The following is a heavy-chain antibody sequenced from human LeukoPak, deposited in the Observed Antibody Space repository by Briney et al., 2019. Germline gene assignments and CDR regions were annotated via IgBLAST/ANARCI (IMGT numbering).Heavy chain of an antibody. V-gene: IGHV1-69*13. D-gene: IGHD3-22*01. CDR2: IIPIFGTA. CDR3: ARELRPMIVMVGEFCY. J-gene: IGHJ4*02. CDR1: GGTFSSYA. Sequence: ASVKVSCKASGGTFSSYAISWVRQAPGQGLEWMGGIIPIFGTANYAQKFQGRVTITADESTSTAYMELSSLRSEDTAVYYCARELRPMIVMVGEFCYWGQGTLVTVSS.